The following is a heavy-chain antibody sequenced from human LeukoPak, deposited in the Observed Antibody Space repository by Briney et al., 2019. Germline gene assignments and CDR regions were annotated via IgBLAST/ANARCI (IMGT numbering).Heavy chain of an antibody. CDR1: GFTFSSYA. CDR2: VSGSAGST. J-gene: IGHJ4*02. Sequence: GGSLRLSCAASGFTFSSYAMSWVRQAPGRGLEWVSTVSGSAGSTYYADSVKGRFTISRDNSKNTLYLQMNSLRADDTAIYYCAKQFFGSGSYYVTAFDSWGQGTLVTVSS. CDR3: AKQFFGSGSYYVTAFDS. V-gene: IGHV3-23*01. D-gene: IGHD3-10*01.